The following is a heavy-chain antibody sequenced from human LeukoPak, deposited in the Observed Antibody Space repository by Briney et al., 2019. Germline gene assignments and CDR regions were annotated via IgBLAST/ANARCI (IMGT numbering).Heavy chain of an antibody. D-gene: IGHD3-3*01. CDR3: ARHSNFWYIDH. CDR1: GSSISSYY. Sequence: PSQTLSLTCAVSGSSISSYYWTWSRQPPERGLEWIGYISAIGDTNYNPSLKSPVTMSVDTSKGQSSLRLTSVTAADTAVYDCARHSNFWYIDHWSPGTLVTVSS. V-gene: IGHV4-4*09. CDR2: ISAIGDT. J-gene: IGHJ4*02.